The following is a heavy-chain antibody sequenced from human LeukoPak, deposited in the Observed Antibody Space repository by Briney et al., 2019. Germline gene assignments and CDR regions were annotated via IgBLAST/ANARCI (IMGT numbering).Heavy chain of an antibody. CDR1: GGSFSGYY. CDR3: ARLYYDFWSGYRNRGYFDY. V-gene: IGHV4-34*01. J-gene: IGHJ4*02. Sequence: SETLSLTCAVYGGSFSGYYWSWIRQPPGKGLEWIGEINHSGSTNYNPSLKSRVTISVDTSKNQFSLKLSSVTAADTAVYYCARLYYDFWSGYRNRGYFDYWGQGTLVTVSS. CDR2: INHSGST. D-gene: IGHD3-3*01.